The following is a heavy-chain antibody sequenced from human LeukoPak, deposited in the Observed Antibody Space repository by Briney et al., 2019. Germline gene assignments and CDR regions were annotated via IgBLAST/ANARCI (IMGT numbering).Heavy chain of an antibody. J-gene: IGHJ4*02. V-gene: IGHV3-21*01. CDR2: ITSSSSYI. D-gene: IGHD3-10*01. CDR1: GFTFSSYS. Sequence: GGSLRLSCAASGFTFSSYSMNWVRQAPGKGREWVSSITSSSSYIYYADSVKGRFSISRENAKNSLFLQMNSLRAEDTAVYYCARGSSGSYYTLFDYWGQGTLVTVSS. CDR3: ARGSSGSYYTLFDY.